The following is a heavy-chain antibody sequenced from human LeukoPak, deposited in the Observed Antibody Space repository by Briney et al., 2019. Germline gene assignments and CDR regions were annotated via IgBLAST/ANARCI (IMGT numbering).Heavy chain of an antibody. D-gene: IGHD6-19*01. Sequence: GGSLRLSCAASGFTFSSYAMSWVRQAPGKGLEWVSGISGSGGSTYYADSVKGRFTISRDNSKNTLYLHMNILRAEDTAVYYCARGLAVAGLDYWGQGTLVTVSS. J-gene: IGHJ4*02. CDR2: ISGSGGST. V-gene: IGHV3-23*01. CDR1: GFTFSSYA. CDR3: ARGLAVAGLDY.